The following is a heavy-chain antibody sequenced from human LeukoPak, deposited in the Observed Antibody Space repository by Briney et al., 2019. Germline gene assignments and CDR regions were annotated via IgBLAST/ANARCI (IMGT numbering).Heavy chain of an antibody. V-gene: IGHV1-18*01. CDR1: GYTFTSYG. Sequence: GASVNVSCKASGYTFTSYGISWVRQAPGQGLEWMGWISAYNGNTNYAQKLQGRVTMTTDTSTSTAYMELRSLRSDDTAVYYCARGSYGDYEDYFDYWGQGTLVTVSS. D-gene: IGHD4-17*01. CDR2: ISAYNGNT. J-gene: IGHJ4*02. CDR3: ARGSYGDYEDYFDY.